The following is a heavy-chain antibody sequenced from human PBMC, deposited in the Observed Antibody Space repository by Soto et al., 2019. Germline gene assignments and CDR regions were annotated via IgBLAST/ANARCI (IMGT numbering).Heavy chain of an antibody. D-gene: IGHD4-4*01. CDR2: IDWDDDK. CDR3: ARLITVTPGKNYYYYYYMDV. Sequence: SGPTLVNPTQTLTLTCTFSGFSLSTSGMCVSWIRQPPGKALEWLARIDWDDDKYYSTSLKTRLTISKDTSKNQVVLTMTNMDPVDTATYYCARLITVTPGKNYYYYYYMDVWGKGTTVTVSS. CDR1: GFSLSTSGMC. V-gene: IGHV2-70*11. J-gene: IGHJ6*03.